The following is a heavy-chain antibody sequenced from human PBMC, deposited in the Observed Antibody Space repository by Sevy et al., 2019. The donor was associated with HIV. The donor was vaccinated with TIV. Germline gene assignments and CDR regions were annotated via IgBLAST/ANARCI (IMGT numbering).Heavy chain of an antibody. CDR2: INHSGST. Sequence: SKTLSLTCAVYGGSFSGYYWSWIRQPPGKGLEWIGEINHSGSTNYNPSLKSRVTISVDTSKNQFSLKLSSVTAADTAVYYCARGGITGTTNYYYYGMDVWGQGTTVTVSS. V-gene: IGHV4-34*01. CDR3: ARGGITGTTNYYYYGMDV. J-gene: IGHJ6*02. CDR1: GGSFSGYY. D-gene: IGHD1-7*01.